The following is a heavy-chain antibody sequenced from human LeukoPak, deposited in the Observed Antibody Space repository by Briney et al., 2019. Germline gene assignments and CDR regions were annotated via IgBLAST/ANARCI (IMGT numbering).Heavy chain of an antibody. CDR1: GYTFASYA. V-gene: IGHV7-4-1*02. CDR3: ARGYSNGYYYHAFDI. Sequence: ASVKVSCKASGYTFASYAMSWVRQAPGQGLECMGWINTNTGNPMYAQGFTGRFVFSLDTSVSTAFLQISGLKAEDTAVYYCARGYSNGYYYHAFDIWGQGTMVTVSS. J-gene: IGHJ3*02. CDR2: INTNTGNP. D-gene: IGHD3-22*01.